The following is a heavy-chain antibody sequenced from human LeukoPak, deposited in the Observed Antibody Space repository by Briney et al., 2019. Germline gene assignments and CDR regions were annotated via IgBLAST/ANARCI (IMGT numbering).Heavy chain of an antibody. CDR1: RLTFSTYG. Sequence: GRSLRLSCAASRLTFSTYGMHWVRQAPGKGLEWVALISYDGINKYYADSVKGRFTVSRDNSKSTLYLQVNSLRAEDTAVYYCARDSDGMSVWGLGTTVTVSS. V-gene: IGHV3-30*03. J-gene: IGHJ6*02. CDR2: ISYDGINK. CDR3: ARDSDGMSV.